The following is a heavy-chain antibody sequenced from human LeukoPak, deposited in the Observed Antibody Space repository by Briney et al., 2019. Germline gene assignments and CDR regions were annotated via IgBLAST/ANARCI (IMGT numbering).Heavy chain of an antibody. Sequence: GGSLRLSCAVSGITLSNYGMSWVRQAPGKGLGWVAGISGSGGSTNYADSVKGRFSISRDNPKNTLYLQMNSLRAEDTAVYFCAKRGVVIRVILVGFHKEAYYFDSWGQGALVTVSS. J-gene: IGHJ4*02. D-gene: IGHD3-22*01. CDR3: AKRGVVIRVILVGFHKEAYYFDS. CDR1: GITLSNYG. CDR2: ISGSGGST. V-gene: IGHV3-23*01.